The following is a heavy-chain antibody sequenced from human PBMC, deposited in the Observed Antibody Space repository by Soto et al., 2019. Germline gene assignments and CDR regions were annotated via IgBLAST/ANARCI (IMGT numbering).Heavy chain of an antibody. CDR1: GGSINSGGYS. CDR3: ARQTGHPRWWFDL. Sequence: SETLSLTCTVSGGSINSGGYSWTWIRQPPGKGLEWIGFIYHTGTTYYNPSLKSRVTISVDRSKNQFSLKLNSVTAADTALYFCARQTGHPRWWFDLWGQGLQITVSS. D-gene: IGHD3-9*01. V-gene: IGHV4-30-2*01. J-gene: IGHJ5*02. CDR2: IYHTGTT.